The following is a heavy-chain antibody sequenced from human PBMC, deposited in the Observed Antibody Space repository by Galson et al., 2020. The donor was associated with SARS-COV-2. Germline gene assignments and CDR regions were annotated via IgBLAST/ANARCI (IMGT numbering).Heavy chain of an antibody. Sequence: SQTLSLTCTVSGVSISSYYWSWIRQPPGKGLEWIGYIYYSGSTNYNPSLKSRVTILVDTSKNQFSLKLSSVTAADTAVYYCARESYDSSGYYLAYVDYWGQGTLVTVSS. V-gene: IGHV4-59*01. D-gene: IGHD3-22*01. CDR1: GVSISSYY. CDR2: IYYSGST. J-gene: IGHJ4*02. CDR3: ARESYDSSGYYLAYVDY.